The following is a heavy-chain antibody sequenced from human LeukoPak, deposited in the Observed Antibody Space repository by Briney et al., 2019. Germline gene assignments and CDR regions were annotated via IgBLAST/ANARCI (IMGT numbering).Heavy chain of an antibody. CDR3: DRAPSYGTGGYFDY. CDR2: IYYSGST. D-gene: IGHD5-18*01. J-gene: IGHJ4*02. CDR1: GGSISSSSYY. V-gene: IGHV4-39*01. Sequence: SETLSLTCTVSGGSISSSSYYWGWIRQPPGKGLEWIGSIYYSGSTYYNPSLKSRVTISVDTSKNQFSLKLSSVTAADTAVYYCDRAPSYGTGGYFDYWGQGTLVTVSS.